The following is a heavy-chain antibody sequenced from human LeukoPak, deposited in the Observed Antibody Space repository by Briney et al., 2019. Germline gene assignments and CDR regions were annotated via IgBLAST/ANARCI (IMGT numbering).Heavy chain of an antibody. CDR1: GLVLTLYR. J-gene: IGHJ4*02. D-gene: IGHD2-15*01. Sequence: GGALRHSCTAPGLVLTLYRSNGGPQAPGKGLEWLSYISRDSGTIYYADSVKGRFTISRDNARNSLFVQMSRLRAEDTAGYYCASLPGSVVVDYWGQGTLVTVSS. CDR2: ISRDSGTI. V-gene: IGHV3-48*01. CDR3: ASLPGSVVVDY.